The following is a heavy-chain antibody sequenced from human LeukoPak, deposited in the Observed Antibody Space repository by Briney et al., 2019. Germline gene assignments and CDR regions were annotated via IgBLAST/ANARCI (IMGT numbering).Heavy chain of an antibody. Sequence: SETLSLTCTVSGASISSGSYYWGWIRQPPGKGLEWIGYIYYSGSTNYNPSLKSRVTISVDTSKNQFSLKLSSVTAADTAVYYCAGSVPVRGAPNWFDPWGQGTLVTVSS. J-gene: IGHJ5*02. D-gene: IGHD3-10*01. CDR2: IYYSGST. CDR1: GASISSGSYY. CDR3: AGSVPVRGAPNWFDP. V-gene: IGHV4-61*01.